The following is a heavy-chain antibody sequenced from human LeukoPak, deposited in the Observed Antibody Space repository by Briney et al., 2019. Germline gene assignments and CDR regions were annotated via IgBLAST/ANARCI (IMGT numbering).Heavy chain of an antibody. J-gene: IGHJ6*02. CDR3: VRGSSSVRRSYYYGMDV. Sequence: PGGSLRLSCAASGFTFDIYTIHWVRQAPGKGLEWVAVTSDDGNSKSYAESVKGRFTIFRDNSKNTLYLQMNSLRAEDTAVYYCVRGSSSVRRSYYYGMDVWGQGTTVTVS. CDR1: GFTFDIYT. D-gene: IGHD6-19*01. CDR2: TSDDGNSK. V-gene: IGHV3-30*04.